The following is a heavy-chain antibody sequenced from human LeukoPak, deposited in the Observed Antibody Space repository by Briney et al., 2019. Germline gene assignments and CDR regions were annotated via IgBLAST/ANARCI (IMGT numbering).Heavy chain of an antibody. J-gene: IGHJ5*02. Sequence: PSETLSLTCTVSGGSISTRSYCWGWIRQPPRKGLEWIGSFYYSGSTYYNPSLRSRVTISVDTSKTQFSLKVSSVTAADTAVYYCAASKLEPRGWFDPWGQGILVTVSS. CDR3: AASKLEPRGWFDP. CDR2: FYYSGST. CDR1: GGSISTRSYC. D-gene: IGHD1-1*01. V-gene: IGHV4-39*01.